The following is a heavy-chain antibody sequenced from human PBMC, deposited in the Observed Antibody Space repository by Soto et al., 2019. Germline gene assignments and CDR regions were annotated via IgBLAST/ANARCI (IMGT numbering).Heavy chain of an antibody. CDR1: GCSVSSGSYY. J-gene: IGHJ4*02. CDR3: ASAYVWGSYRIDY. CDR2: SYYSGNT. V-gene: IGHV4-61*01. Sequence: QVQLQESGPGLVKPSETLSLTCTVSGCSVSSGSYYWSWIRQPPGKGLEWIGYSYYSGNTNYNPSLKSRITISVDTSKNQFSLKLSSVTAADTAVYYCASAYVWGSYRIDYWGQGTLVTVSS. D-gene: IGHD3-16*02.